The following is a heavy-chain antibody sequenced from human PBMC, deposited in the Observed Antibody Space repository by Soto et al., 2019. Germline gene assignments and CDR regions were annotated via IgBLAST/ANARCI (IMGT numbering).Heavy chain of an antibody. J-gene: IGHJ5*02. CDR3: AREDYGPFHNCFDP. CDR1: GGSISGFY. D-gene: IGHD4-17*01. Sequence: PSETLSLTCSVSGGSISGFYWNWIRRPPGKGLEWIGYIDNTGTTNYNPSLKSRLTMSLDTSRNQFSLRLTSVTAADTAVYCCAREDYGPFHNCFDPWGQGTLVTVSS. V-gene: IGHV4-59*01. CDR2: IDNTGTT.